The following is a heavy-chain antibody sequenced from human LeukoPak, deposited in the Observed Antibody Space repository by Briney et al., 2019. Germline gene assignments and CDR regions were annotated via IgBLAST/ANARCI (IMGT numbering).Heavy chain of an antibody. D-gene: IGHD2-21*01. CDR1: GGTFSSYA. CDR2: IIPIFGTA. J-gene: IGHJ4*02. Sequence: ALVKVSCKASGGTFSSYAISWVRQAPGQGLEWMGGIIPIFGTANYAQKFQGRVTITADESTSTAYMELSSLRSEDTAVYYCARTYCGGDCYTVYYFDYWGQGTLVTVSS. CDR3: ARTYCGGDCYTVYYFDY. V-gene: IGHV1-69*01.